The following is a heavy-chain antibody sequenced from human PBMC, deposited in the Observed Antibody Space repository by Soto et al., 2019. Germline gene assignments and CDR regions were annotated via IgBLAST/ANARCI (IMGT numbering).Heavy chain of an antibody. CDR1: GFTFINYA. Sequence: GGSLRLSCAASGFTFINYAMNWVRQAPGKGLEWVSYISSGGSAAYYADSVKGRFTISRDNAKNSLSLQMNSLRVEDTALYYCARGSRGYSYASAPFFDYWGQGTLVTVSS. J-gene: IGHJ4*02. D-gene: IGHD5-18*01. CDR2: ISSGGSAA. CDR3: ARGSRGYSYASAPFFDY. V-gene: IGHV3-48*03.